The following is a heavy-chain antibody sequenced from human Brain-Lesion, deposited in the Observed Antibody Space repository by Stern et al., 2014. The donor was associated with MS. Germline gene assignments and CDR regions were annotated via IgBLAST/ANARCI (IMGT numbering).Heavy chain of an antibody. CDR3: ARGERWFDS. D-gene: IGHD3-10*01. CDR2: VNNDGRRT. Sequence: EVQLVESEGGLVQPGGSLRLSCAASGFTFSNYWMHWVRQAPGKGLVWVSRVNNDGRRTSYADSVKGRFTMSRDNAKNPLYLQMNSLRVEDTAIYYCARGERWFDSWGQGTLVTVSS. CDR1: GFTFSNYW. V-gene: IGHV3-74*02. J-gene: IGHJ5*01.